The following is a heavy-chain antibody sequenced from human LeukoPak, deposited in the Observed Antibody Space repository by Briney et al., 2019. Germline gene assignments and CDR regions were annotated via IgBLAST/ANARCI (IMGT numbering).Heavy chain of an antibody. CDR2: IIPILGIA. Sequence: SVKVSCTASGGTFSSYAISWVRQAPGQGLEWMGRIIPILGIANYAQKFQGRVTITADKSTSTAYMELSSLRSEDTAVYYCARGYSSSWYGLNWFDPWGQGTLVTVSS. D-gene: IGHD6-13*01. V-gene: IGHV1-69*04. J-gene: IGHJ5*02. CDR1: GGTFSSYA. CDR3: ARGYSSSWYGLNWFDP.